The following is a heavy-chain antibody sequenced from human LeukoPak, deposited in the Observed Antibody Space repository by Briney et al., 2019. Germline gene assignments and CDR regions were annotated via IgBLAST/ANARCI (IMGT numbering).Heavy chain of an antibody. J-gene: IGHJ2*01. CDR3: ASTDSFWYFDL. CDR2: ISTSGRT. Sequence: SETLSLSCTVSGGSFTDYYWSWVRQPAGKGLEWIGRISTSGRTNYNHSLKSRVTMSVDTSNNRFSLKLTSVTAADTAVYLCASTDSFWYFDLWGRGTLVTVSS. V-gene: IGHV4-4*07. D-gene: IGHD4-11*01. CDR1: GGSFTDYY.